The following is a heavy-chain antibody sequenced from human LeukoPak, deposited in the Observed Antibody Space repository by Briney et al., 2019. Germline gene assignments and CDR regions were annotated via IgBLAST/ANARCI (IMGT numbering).Heavy chain of an antibody. V-gene: IGHV3-49*03. CDR1: GFTFGDYA. CDR3: TRDDVDGYNYRFDY. D-gene: IGHD5-24*01. J-gene: IGHJ4*02. CDR2: IRSKAYGGTT. Sequence: GGSLRLSCTASGFTFGDYAMSWFRQAPGKGLEWVGFIRSKAYGGTTEYAASVKGRFTIPRDDSKSIAYLQMNSLKTEDTAVYYCTRDDVDGYNYRFDYWGQGTLVTVSS.